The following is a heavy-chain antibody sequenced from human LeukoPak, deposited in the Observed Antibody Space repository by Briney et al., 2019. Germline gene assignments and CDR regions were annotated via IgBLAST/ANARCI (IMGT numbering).Heavy chain of an antibody. J-gene: IGHJ4*02. D-gene: IGHD3-10*01. CDR1: GGSVSSSGSY. CDR2: IYYSGTT. CDR3: ARTYYGSENYYDY. Sequence: SETLSLTCTVSGGSVSSSGSYWGWIRPPPGQGLEWIGSIYYSGTTYYNPSLKSRVTISVDTSKSQFSLKLTSVTAADTALYYCARTYYGSENYYDYWGQGILVTVSS. V-gene: IGHV4-39*01.